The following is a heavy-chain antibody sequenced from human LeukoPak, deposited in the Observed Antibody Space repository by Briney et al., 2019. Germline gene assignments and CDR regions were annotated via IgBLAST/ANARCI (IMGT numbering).Heavy chain of an antibody. CDR1: GGSISSYY. CDR3: TRRRGGTSSRDY. CDR2: IYYSGST. D-gene: IGHD6-13*01. J-gene: IGHJ4*02. V-gene: IGHV4-59*08. Sequence: PSETLSLTCTVSGGSISSYYWSWIRQPPGKGLEWIGYIYYSGSTYYNPSPKSRVTISLDTSKNQFSLRLSSVTAADTSMYYCTRRRGGTSSRDYWGQGTLVTVSS.